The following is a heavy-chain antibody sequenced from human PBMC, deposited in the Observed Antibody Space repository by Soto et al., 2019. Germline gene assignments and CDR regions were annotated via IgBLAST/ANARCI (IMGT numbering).Heavy chain of an antibody. CDR3: ARDKSIVVVPAALSYGMDV. D-gene: IGHD2-2*01. V-gene: IGHV1-46*01. CDR1: GYTCTIYY. CDR2: INPSGGST. J-gene: IGHJ6*02. Sequence: GASVKVSCKASGYTCTIYYMHWVRQAPGQGLEWMGIINPSGGSTSYAQKFQGRVTMTRDTSTSTVYMELSSLRSEDTAVYYCARDKSIVVVPAALSYGMDVWGQGTTVTVSS.